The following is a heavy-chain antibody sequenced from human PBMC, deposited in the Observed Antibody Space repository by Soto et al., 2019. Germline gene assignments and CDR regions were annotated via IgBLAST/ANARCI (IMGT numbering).Heavy chain of an antibody. CDR2: ISSSSSTL. J-gene: IGHJ6*03. D-gene: IGHD2-15*01. V-gene: IGHV3-48*01. CDR1: GFSFSGYS. CDR3: AGATGGKVVAAKIRYCYYPMDF. Sequence: EVQLVESGGGLVQPGGSLRLSCAASGFSFSGYSMNWVRQAPGKGLEWVSYISSSSSTLYYADSVKGRFTISRDNDKDVLNLQMNSLRALDTAVYFCAGATGGKVVAAKIRYCYYPMDFWGKGTTVIVSS.